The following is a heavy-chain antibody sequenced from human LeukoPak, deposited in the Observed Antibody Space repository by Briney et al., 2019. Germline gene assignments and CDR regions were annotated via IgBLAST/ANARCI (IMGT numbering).Heavy chain of an antibody. CDR3: ARVSTDYGDYWYFDL. D-gene: IGHD4-17*01. V-gene: IGHV4-30-2*01. J-gene: IGHJ2*01. Sequence: SETLSLTCAVSGGSISSGGYSWSWIRQPPGKGLEWTGYIYHSGSTYYNPSLKSRVTISVDRSKNQFSLKLSSVTAADTAVYYCARVSTDYGDYWYFDLWGRGTLVTVSS. CDR1: GGSISSGGYS. CDR2: IYHSGST.